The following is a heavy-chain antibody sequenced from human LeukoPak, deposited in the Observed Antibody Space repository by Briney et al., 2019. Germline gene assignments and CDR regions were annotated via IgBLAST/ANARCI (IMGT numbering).Heavy chain of an antibody. J-gene: IGHJ6*03. V-gene: IGHV4-34*01. Sequence: SETLSLTCAVYGGSFSGYYWSWIRQPPGKGLEWIGEINHSGSTNYNPSLKSRVTISVDTSKNQFSLKLSSVTAADTAVYYCARQYYYDSSRGLGRTQYYYYYMDVWGKGTTVTISS. CDR2: INHSGST. CDR3: ARQYYYDSSRGLGRTQYYYYYMDV. CDR1: GGSFSGYY. D-gene: IGHD3-22*01.